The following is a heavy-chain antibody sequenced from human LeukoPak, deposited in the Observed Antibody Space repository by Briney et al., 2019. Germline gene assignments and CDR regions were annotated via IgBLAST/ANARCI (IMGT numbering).Heavy chain of an antibody. CDR1: GFSFSDFG. D-gene: IGHD5-12*01. CDR3: ARIHSGYEPPKEYYGMDV. J-gene: IGHJ6*04. V-gene: IGHV3-30*03. Sequence: GRSLRLSCVASGFSFSDFGMHWVRQAPGKGLEWVAVISYDGSNKYYADSVKGRFTISRDNSKNTLYMQVNSLKSEDTAVYYCARIHSGYEPPKEYYGMDVWGKETTVTVSS. CDR2: ISYDGSNK.